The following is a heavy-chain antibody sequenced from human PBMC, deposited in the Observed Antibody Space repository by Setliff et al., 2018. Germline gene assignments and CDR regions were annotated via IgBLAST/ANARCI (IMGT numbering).Heavy chain of an antibody. J-gene: IGHJ4*01. D-gene: IGHD3-16*01. Sequence: PSETLSLTCAVYGGSFSGYYWSWIRQPPGKGLEWVSYISASSSTIYYSGSVKGRFTISRDNAKNSLYLQMNSLRAEDTAVYYCARDGGEYWGHGTLVTVSS. CDR3: ARDGGEY. V-gene: IGHV3-11*04. CDR2: ISASSSTI. CDR1: GGSFSGYY.